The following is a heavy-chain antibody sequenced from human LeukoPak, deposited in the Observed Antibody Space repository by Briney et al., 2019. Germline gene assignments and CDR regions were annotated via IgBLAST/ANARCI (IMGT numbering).Heavy chain of an antibody. D-gene: IGHD4-17*01. J-gene: IGHJ2*01. CDR2: MNPNSGNT. CDR1: GYTFTSYD. CDR3: AKDLTVTTIWYFDL. Sequence: ASVKVSCKASGYTFTSYDINWVRQATGQGLEWMGWMNPNSGNTGYAQKFQGRVTITRNTSISTAYMELSSLRSEDTAVYYCAKDLTVTTIWYFDLWGRGTLVTVSS. V-gene: IGHV1-8*03.